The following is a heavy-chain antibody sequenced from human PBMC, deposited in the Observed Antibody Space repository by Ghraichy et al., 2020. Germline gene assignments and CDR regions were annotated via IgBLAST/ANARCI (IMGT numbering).Heavy chain of an antibody. CDR2: ISGSGGST. Sequence: GGSLRLSCAASGFTFSNYAMTWVRQAPGKGLEWVSAISGSGGSTYYADSVKGRFTISRDNSKNTLYLQMNSLRAEDTAVYYCAKDPTVVTPDDYYYYYGMDVWGQGTTVTVSS. D-gene: IGHD4-23*01. CDR1: GFTFSNYA. CDR3: AKDPTVVTPDDYYYYYGMDV. V-gene: IGHV3-23*01. J-gene: IGHJ6*02.